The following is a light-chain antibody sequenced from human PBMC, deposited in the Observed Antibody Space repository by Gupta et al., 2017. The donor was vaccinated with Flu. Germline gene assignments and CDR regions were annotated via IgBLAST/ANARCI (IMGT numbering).Light chain of an antibody. CDR3: AAKDDSLDGPV. V-gene: IGLV1-44*01. CDR1: SAKSGGNA. CDR2: SNN. J-gene: IGLJ2*01. Sequence: RVTSSGAESSAKSGGNAVNGYQQGPGTAPHLVMYSNNQRPSGVPERIAGSKSGTSAALAISGLQSEDEADYCCAAKDDSLDGPVFGGGTKLTVL.